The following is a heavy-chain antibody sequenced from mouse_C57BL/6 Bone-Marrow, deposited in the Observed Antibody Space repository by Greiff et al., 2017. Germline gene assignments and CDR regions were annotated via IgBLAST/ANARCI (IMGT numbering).Heavy chain of an antibody. J-gene: IGHJ4*01. CDR1: GFNIKDDY. CDR2: IDPENGDT. Sequence: VQLQQSGAELVRPGASVKLSCTASGFNIKDDYMHWVKQRPEQGLEWIGWIDPENGDTEYASKFQGKATITADTSSNTAYLQLSSLTSEDTAVYYCTSITTVASYAMDYWGQGTSVTVSS. CDR3: TSITTVASYAMDY. D-gene: IGHD1-1*01. V-gene: IGHV14-4*01.